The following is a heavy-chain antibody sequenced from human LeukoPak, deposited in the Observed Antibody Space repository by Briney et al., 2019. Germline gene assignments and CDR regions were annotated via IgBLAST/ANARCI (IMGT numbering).Heavy chain of an antibody. CDR3: ATSLYCSGGSCYYRYFDY. J-gene: IGHJ4*02. V-gene: IGHV3-21*01. CDR1: GFTFSSYS. Sequence: GGSLRLSCAASGFTFSSYSMNWVRQAPGKGLEWVSSISSSSSYIYYADSVKGRFTISRGNAENSLYLQMNSLRAEDTAVYYCATSLYCSGGSCYYRYFDYWGQGTLVTVSS. CDR2: ISSSSSYI. D-gene: IGHD2-15*01.